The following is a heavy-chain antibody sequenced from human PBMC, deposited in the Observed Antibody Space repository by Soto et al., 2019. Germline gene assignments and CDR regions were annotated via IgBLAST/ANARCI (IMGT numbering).Heavy chain of an antibody. D-gene: IGHD6-13*01. CDR1: GDTFTDYR. J-gene: IGHJ5*02. Sequence: QVQLVQSGVEVKKPGASVTVSCKASGDTFTDYRMIWVRQAPGQGLEWMGIINPSGGSTNYAQNLRGRITLTRDSFTSTVYLERSNRTAEDAALYYCARPAGRLANLFDPWGQGTLVSVSS. CDR3: ARPAGRLANLFDP. CDR2: INPSGGST. V-gene: IGHV1-46*04.